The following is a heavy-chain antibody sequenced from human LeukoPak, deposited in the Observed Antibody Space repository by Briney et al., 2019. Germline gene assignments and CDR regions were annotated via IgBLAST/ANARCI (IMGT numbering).Heavy chain of an antibody. J-gene: IGHJ4*02. CDR2: IYGGGST. CDR3: ASSSSWYSGLDY. CDR1: GFTVSSNY. Sequence: PGGSLRLSCAASGFTVSSNYMSWVRQAPGKGLEWVSVIYGGGSTYYADSVKGRFTMYRDNSKNTQYLQMNSLRAEDTAVYYCASSSSWYSGLDYWGQGTLVTVSS. V-gene: IGHV3-53*01. D-gene: IGHD6-13*01.